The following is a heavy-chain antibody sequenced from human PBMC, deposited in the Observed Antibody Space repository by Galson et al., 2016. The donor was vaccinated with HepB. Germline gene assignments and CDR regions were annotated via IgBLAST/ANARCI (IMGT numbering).Heavy chain of an antibody. CDR3: ARDEVARRVFDY. CDR2: INTYNGDT. Sequence: SVKVSCKASGYTFYNYGMSWVRHVPGQGLEWMGYINTYNGDTDPAPQFQHRITLTADTATTTAYLELGNLTSDDSGIYYCARDEVARRVFDYWGQGALVTVSS. V-gene: IGHV1-18*01. D-gene: IGHD5-12*01. CDR1: GYTFYNYG. J-gene: IGHJ4*02.